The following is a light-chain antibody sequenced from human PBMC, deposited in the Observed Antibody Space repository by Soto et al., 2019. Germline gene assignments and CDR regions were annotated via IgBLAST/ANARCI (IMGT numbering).Light chain of an antibody. V-gene: IGKV1-33*01. Sequence: DIQMTQSPSSLSASVGDRVTITCQASQDISNYLNWYQQKPGKAPKLLIYDASNLETGVPSRFSGSGSGTDFTFTISSLQPEDIATYYCQQYDNIPTFGGGTK. CDR2: DAS. CDR3: QQYDNIPT. J-gene: IGKJ4*01. CDR1: QDISNY.